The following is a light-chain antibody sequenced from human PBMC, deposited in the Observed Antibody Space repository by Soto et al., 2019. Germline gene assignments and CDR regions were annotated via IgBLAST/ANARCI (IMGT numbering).Light chain of an antibody. Sequence: QSVLTQPPSAPGAPGQGLIISCAGSSANLGSNSVYWYRLLPGTAPKLVMFSDVTRPPGVPDRFSGSKSGTSASLAISGLRPEDEADYFCASWDATLSGWVFGGGTQLTVL. J-gene: IGLJ3*02. V-gene: IGLV1-47*02. CDR2: SDV. CDR1: SANLGSNS. CDR3: ASWDATLSGWV.